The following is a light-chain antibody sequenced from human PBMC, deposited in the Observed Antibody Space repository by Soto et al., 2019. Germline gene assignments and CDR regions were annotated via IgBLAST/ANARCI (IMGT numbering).Light chain of an antibody. CDR3: ASYTTSSTYV. Sequence: QSGLTQPASVSGSRGQSIAISCTGTSSDVGGYSYVSWYQQQPGKAPKLVISDVSNRPSGVSDRFSGSKSGNTASLTISGLQTEDEADYYCASYTTSSTYVFGTGTKVTVL. J-gene: IGLJ1*01. V-gene: IGLV2-14*01. CDR2: DVS. CDR1: SSDVGGYSY.